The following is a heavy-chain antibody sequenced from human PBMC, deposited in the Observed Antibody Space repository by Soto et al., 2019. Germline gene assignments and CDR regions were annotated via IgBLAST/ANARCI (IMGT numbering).Heavy chain of an antibody. CDR1: GGSFTDYY. J-gene: IGHJ6*02. CDR2: ITHTGGF. Sequence: SETLSLTCAVYGGSFTDYYWSWIRQPPGKGLEWIGEITHTGGFDSNPSLGSRATISVDTTKNQFSLKLSSVTTADTALYYCARGRQRPSAAYKGHGYYGMDVWGQGTTVTVS. CDR3: ARGRQRPSAAYKGHGYYGMDV. D-gene: IGHD2-2*01. V-gene: IGHV4-34*01.